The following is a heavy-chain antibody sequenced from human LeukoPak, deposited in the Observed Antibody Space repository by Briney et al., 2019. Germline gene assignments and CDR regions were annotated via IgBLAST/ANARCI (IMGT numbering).Heavy chain of an antibody. D-gene: IGHD3-22*01. CDR3: TRGSIAYYYMDV. CDR2: IYYTGST. V-gene: IGHV4-59*01. CDR1: GGSISNFY. J-gene: IGHJ6*03. Sequence: SETLSFTGTGSGGSISNFYWSWIRQPPGKGLKWIGYIYYTGSTRDNPSLKSRFTISVDASKNQFSLKLTAVTAADTAVYYCTRGSIAYYYMDVWGKGTTVTISS.